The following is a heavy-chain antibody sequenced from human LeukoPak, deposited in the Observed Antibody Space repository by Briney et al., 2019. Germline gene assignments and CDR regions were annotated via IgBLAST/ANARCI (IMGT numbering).Heavy chain of an antibody. V-gene: IGHV1-46*01. Sequence: ASVKVSCKASGYTFTSYAMHWVRQAPGQGLEWIGVINPSDGTTNYAQKFQGRVTMTRDTSATTVYLDLSGLTFEDTAVYYCASDVAREFDHWGQGTLVTVSS. CDR3: ASDVAREFDH. J-gene: IGHJ4*02. D-gene: IGHD5-24*01. CDR2: INPSDGTT. CDR1: GYTFTSYA.